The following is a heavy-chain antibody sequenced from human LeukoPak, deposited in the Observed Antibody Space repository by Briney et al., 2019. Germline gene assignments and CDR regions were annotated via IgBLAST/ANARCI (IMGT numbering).Heavy chain of an antibody. CDR3: TRQSYILAAAGRSSSPFDY. CDR1: GFTFSGSA. D-gene: IGHD6-13*01. J-gene: IGHJ4*02. CDR2: IRSKANSYAT. V-gene: IGHV3-73*01. Sequence: GGSLRLSCAASGFTFSGSAMHWVRQASGKGLEWVGRIRSKANSYATAYAASVKGRLTISRDDSKNTAYLQMNSLKTEDTAVYYCTRQSYILAAAGRSSSPFDYWGQGTLVTVSS.